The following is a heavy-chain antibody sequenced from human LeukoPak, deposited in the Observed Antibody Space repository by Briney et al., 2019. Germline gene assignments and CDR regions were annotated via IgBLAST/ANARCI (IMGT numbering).Heavy chain of an antibody. J-gene: IGHJ4*02. V-gene: IGHV4-34*01. CDR3: ARGAHGSGSYWLDRYYFDY. D-gene: IGHD3-10*01. CDR1: GGSFSGYY. CDR2: INHSGST. Sequence: SETLSLTCAVYGGSFSGYYWSWIRQPPGKGLEWIGEINHSGSTNYNPSLKSRVTISVDTSKNQFSLKLSSVTAADTAVYYCARGAHGSGSYWLDRYYFDYWGQGTLVTVSS.